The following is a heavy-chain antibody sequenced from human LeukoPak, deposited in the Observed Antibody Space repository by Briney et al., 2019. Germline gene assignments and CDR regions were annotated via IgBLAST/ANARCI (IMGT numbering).Heavy chain of an antibody. CDR1: GYTFTSYG. CDR2: ISAYNGNT. D-gene: IGHD3-3*01. CDR3: ARGRLYYDFWSGYYTFARGAFDI. Sequence: ASVKVSCKASGYTFTSYGISWVRQAPGQGLEWMGWISAYNGNTNYAQKLQGRVIMTTDTSTSTAYMELRSLRSDDTAVYCCARGRLYYDFWSGYYTFARGAFDIWGQGTMVTVSS. V-gene: IGHV1-18*01. J-gene: IGHJ3*02.